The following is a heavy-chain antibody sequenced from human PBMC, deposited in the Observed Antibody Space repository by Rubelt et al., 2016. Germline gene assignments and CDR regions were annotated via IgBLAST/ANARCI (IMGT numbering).Heavy chain of an antibody. CDR2: FLYSGST. V-gene: IGHV4-59*12. D-gene: IGHD3-16*01. CDR1: GASINTNY. CDR3: ATGWMITNLDH. J-gene: IGHJ4*02. Sequence: QVQLQESGPGLVKASETLSLTCTVSGASINTNYCSWIRQSPGEGLEWIGYFLYSGSTNFNPSLRSRATISLDTSTNQFSLRLSSVTAADTAVYYWATGWMITNLDHWGQGTLVAVSS.